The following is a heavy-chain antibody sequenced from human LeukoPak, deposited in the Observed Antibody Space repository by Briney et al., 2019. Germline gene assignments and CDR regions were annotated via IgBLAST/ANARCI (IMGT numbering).Heavy chain of an antibody. CDR3: AREEYCPGGSCYHYFDS. CDR1: GGPISSAGYY. Sequence: SETLSLTCTVSGGPISSAGYYWSWIRQHPGKGLEWIGYIYYSGNAYYNPSLKSRVAISVDTSNHQFSLKLTSVTAADTAVYYCAREEYCPGGSCYHYFDSWGQGTLVTVSS. V-gene: IGHV4-31*03. D-gene: IGHD2-15*01. J-gene: IGHJ4*02. CDR2: IYYSGNA.